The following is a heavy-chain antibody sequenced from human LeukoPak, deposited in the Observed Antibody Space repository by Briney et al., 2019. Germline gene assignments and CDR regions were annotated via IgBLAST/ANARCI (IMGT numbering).Heavy chain of an antibody. Sequence: PGGSLRLSCAASGFTFSSYAMHWVRQAPGKGLEWVAVISYDGSNKYYADSVKGRLTISRDNSKNTLYLQMNSLRAEDTAVYYCARGSGAFDIWGQGTMVTVSS. D-gene: IGHD2-15*01. CDR1: GFTFSSYA. CDR3: ARGSGAFDI. CDR2: ISYDGSNK. V-gene: IGHV3-30-3*01. J-gene: IGHJ3*02.